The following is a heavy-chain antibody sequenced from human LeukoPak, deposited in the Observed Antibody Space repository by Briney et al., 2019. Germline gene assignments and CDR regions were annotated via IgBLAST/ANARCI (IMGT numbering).Heavy chain of an antibody. CDR2: ISSSSSYI. D-gene: IGHD3-10*01. J-gene: IGHJ3*02. Sequence: GGSLRLSCAASGFTFSSYSMNWVRQAPGKGLEWVSSISSSSSYIYYADSVKGRFTISRDNAKNSLYLQMNSLRAEDTAVYYCARGHGSGTYIPTAGAFDIWGQGTMVTVSS. CDR3: ARGHGSGTYIPTAGAFDI. V-gene: IGHV3-21*01. CDR1: GFTFSSYS.